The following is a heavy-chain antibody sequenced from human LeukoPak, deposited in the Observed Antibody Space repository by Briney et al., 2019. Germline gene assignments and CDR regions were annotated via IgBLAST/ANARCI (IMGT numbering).Heavy chain of an antibody. CDR2: IYHTGSN. CDR3: ARQRYGDYDY. Sequence: SQTLSLTCTVSGGSISADYWSWIRQPPGKGLEWIGYIYHTGSNNYNPSLKSRVTMSVDTSKNQFSLNLKSVTAADTAVYYCARQRYGDYDYWGQGTLVTVSS. V-gene: IGHV4-59*08. CDR1: GGSISADY. J-gene: IGHJ4*02. D-gene: IGHD4-17*01.